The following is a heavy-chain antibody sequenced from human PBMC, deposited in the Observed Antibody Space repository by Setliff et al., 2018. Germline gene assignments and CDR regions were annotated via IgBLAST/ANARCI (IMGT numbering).Heavy chain of an antibody. CDR3: ARGASSPFATGL. Sequence: PSETLSLTCAVSGGSISSGGYSWSWIRQPPGKGLEWIGYIYHSGSTYYNPSLKSRVTISVDTSKNQFSLKLSSATAADTALYYCARGASSPFATGLWGQGTLVTVSS. D-gene: IGHD6-13*01. J-gene: IGHJ4*02. CDR1: GGSISSGGYS. CDR2: IYHSGST. V-gene: IGHV4-30-2*01.